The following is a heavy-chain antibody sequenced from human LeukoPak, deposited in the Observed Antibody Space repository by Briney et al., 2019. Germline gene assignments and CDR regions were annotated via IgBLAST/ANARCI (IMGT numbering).Heavy chain of an antibody. J-gene: IGHJ5*02. CDR1: GYTFTSYD. CDR2: MNPNSGNT. V-gene: IGHV1-8*01. D-gene: IGHD3-9*01. CDR3: ARGPLYYDILTGYSHNWFDP. Sequence: ASVKVSCKASGYTFTSYDINWVRQATGQGLEWMGWMNPNSGNTGYAQKFQGRVTMTRNTSISTAYMELSSLRSEDTAVYYCARGPLYYDILTGYSHNWFDPWGQGTLVTASS.